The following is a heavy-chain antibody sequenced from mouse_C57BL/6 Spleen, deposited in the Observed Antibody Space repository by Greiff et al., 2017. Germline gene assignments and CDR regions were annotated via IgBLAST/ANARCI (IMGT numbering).Heavy chain of an antibody. Sequence: VQVVESGAELVKPGASVKISCKASGYAFSSYWMNWVKQRPGKGLEWIGQIYPGDGDTNYNGKFKGKATLTADKSSSTAYMQLSSLTSEDSAVYVCARSDYYDYYMFAYWGQGTLVTVSA. D-gene: IGHD2-4*01. CDR2: IYPGDGDT. J-gene: IGHJ3*01. V-gene: IGHV1-80*01. CDR1: GYAFSSYW. CDR3: ARSDYYDYYMFAY.